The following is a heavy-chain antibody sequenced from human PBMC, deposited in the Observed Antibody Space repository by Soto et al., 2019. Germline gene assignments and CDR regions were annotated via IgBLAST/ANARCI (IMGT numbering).Heavy chain of an antibody. CDR3: ARGHYYDSSGKNPGRLYY. Sequence: QVQLVQSGAEVKKPGSSVKVSCKASGGTFSSYAISWVRQAPGQGLEWMGGIIPIFGTANYAQKFQGRVTITADESTSTAYMELSSLRSEDTAVYYCARGHYYDSSGKNPGRLYYWGQGTLVTVSS. CDR1: GGTFSSYA. V-gene: IGHV1-69*12. CDR2: IIPIFGTA. D-gene: IGHD3-22*01. J-gene: IGHJ4*02.